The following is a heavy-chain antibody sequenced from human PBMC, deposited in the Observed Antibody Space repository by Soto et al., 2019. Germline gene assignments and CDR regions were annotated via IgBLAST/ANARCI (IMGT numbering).Heavy chain of an antibody. J-gene: IGHJ4*02. D-gene: IGHD5-18*01. CDR2: IIPIFGTA. CDR1: GGTFSSYA. V-gene: IGHV1-69*13. Sequence: GASVKVSCKASGGTFSSYAISWVRQAPGQGLEWMGGIIPIFGTANYAQKFQGRVTITADESTSTAYMELSRLRSEDTGVYYCALDTAMPTFDYWGQGTLVTVSS. CDR3: ALDTAMPTFDY.